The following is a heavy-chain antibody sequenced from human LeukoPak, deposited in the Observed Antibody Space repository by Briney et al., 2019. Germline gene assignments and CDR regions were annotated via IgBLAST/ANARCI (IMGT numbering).Heavy chain of an antibody. V-gene: IGHV4-59*01. Sequence: SETLSLTCTVSGGSISSYYWSWIRQPPGKGLEWIGYIYYSGSTNYNPSLKSRVTISVDTSKNQFSLKLSSVTAADTAVYYCASVIAGSYCGGDCLDYWGQGTLVTVSS. CDR1: GGSISSYY. J-gene: IGHJ4*02. CDR3: ASVIAGSYCGGDCLDY. D-gene: IGHD2-21*01. CDR2: IYYSGST.